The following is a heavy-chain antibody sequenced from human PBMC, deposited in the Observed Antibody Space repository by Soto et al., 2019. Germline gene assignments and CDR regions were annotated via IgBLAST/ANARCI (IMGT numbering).Heavy chain of an antibody. V-gene: IGHV1-2*04. CDR3: ARGDSTDCSNCLCSFFPTHSMDV. Sequence: ASVKVSCRASGYSLTDYHIHWVRQAPGQGLEWLGRINPKSGGTSTAQKFQGWVTMTTDTSISTASMELTRLTSDDTAIYYCARGDSTDCSNCLCSFFPTHSMDVSGQAPTVT. J-gene: IGHJ6*02. CDR2: INPKSGGT. CDR1: GYSLTDYH. D-gene: IGHD2-8*01.